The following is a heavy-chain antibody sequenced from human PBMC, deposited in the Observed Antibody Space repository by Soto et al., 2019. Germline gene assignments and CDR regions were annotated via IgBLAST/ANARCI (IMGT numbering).Heavy chain of an antibody. V-gene: IGHV4-39*01. CDR3: ARHNSRYYDILTGYKSPDY. Sequence: SETLSLTCTVSGGSISSSSYYWGWIRQPPGKGLEWIGSIYYSGSTYYNPSLKSRVTISVDTSKNQFSLKLSSVTAADTAVYYCARHNSRYYDILTGYKSPDYWGQGTLVTVSS. CDR2: IYYSGST. D-gene: IGHD3-9*01. CDR1: GGSISSSSYY. J-gene: IGHJ4*02.